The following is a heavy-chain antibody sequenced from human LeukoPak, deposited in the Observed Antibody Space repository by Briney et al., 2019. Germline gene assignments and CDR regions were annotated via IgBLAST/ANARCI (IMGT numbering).Heavy chain of an antibody. Sequence: PSQTLSLTCTVSGGSISSGSYYWSWIRQPAGKGLEWIGRIYTSGSTNYNPSLKSRVTISVDTSKNQFSLKLSPVTAADTAVYYRARGTGTRIHYYYYMDVWGKGTTVTVSS. CDR2: IYTSGST. CDR1: GGSISSGSYY. J-gene: IGHJ6*03. V-gene: IGHV4-61*02. D-gene: IGHD1-7*01. CDR3: ARGTGTRIHYYYYMDV.